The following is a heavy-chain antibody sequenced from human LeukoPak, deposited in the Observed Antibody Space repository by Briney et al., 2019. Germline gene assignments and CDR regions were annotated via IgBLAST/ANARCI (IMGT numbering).Heavy chain of an antibody. D-gene: IGHD3-16*01. CDR2: INEDATTI. V-gene: IGHV3-74*01. CDR1: GFAFSAYW. CDR3: VRDLVFVWTPGDDFDF. J-gene: IGHJ4*02. Sequence: GGSLRLPCAASGFAFSAYWMHWVRQAPGKGLEWVSRINEDATTISYADSVTGRSIISRDNSKKSMYMQMNNLRAEDTAVYYCVRDLVFVWTPGDDFDFWGQGTLVTVSS.